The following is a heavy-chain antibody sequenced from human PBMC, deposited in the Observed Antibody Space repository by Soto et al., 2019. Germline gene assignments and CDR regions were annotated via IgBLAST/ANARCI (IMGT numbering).Heavy chain of an antibody. V-gene: IGHV3-30-3*01. CDR1: GFTFSSYA. CDR3: ARGVEGGGTVVTELGGCFDY. CDR2: ISYDGSNK. J-gene: IGHJ4*02. D-gene: IGHD2-15*01. Sequence: QVPLVESGGGVVQPGRSLRLSCAASGFTFSSYAMHWVRQAPGKGLEWVAVISYDGSNKYYADSVKGRFTISRDNCENTLDLQMNSLRAEDTAVYYCARGVEGGGTVVTELGGCFDYWGQGTLVTVSS.